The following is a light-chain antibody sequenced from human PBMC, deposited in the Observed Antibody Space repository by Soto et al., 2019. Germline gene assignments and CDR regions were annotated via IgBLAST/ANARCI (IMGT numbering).Light chain of an antibody. CDR1: QPISGN. V-gene: IGKV1-12*01. J-gene: IGKJ2*01. CDR3: QQDNTFPYT. Sequence: DSQMTQSPSSVSASVGERVTITCRASQPISGNLAWYHQRPGKAPKLLIYDASTLHRGAPSRFSGSGSGTDYTLTINSLGPEDFATYYCQQDNTFPYTFGQGTKLEMK. CDR2: DAS.